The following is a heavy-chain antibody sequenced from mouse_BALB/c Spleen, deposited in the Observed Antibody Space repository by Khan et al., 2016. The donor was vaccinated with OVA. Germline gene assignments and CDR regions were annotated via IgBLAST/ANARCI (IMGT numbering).Heavy chain of an antibody. D-gene: IGHD1-3*01. V-gene: IGHV1-5*01. CDR3: ARGGYSSFAY. CDR2: IYPGNSDT. J-gene: IGHJ3*01. CDR1: GYSFTSYL. Sequence: VQLKQSGAELVRPGTSVKISCKASGYSFTSYLIHWVKQRPGQGLEWIGDIYPGNSDTTYNQKFKDKAKLTAGTSANTAYMELSSLTNEDSAVYYCARGGYSSFAYWGQGTLVTVSA.